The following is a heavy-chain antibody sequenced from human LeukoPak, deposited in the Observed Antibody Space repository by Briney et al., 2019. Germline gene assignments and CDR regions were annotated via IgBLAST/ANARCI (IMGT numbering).Heavy chain of an antibody. D-gene: IGHD3-10*01. CDR2: ISGSGGST. Sequence: GGSLRLSCAASGFTFSSYAMSWVRQAPGKGLEWVSAISGSGGSTYYADSVKGRFTISRDNAKNSLYLQMNSLRAEDTAVYYCARDIIAADLAYWGQGTLVTVSS. CDR3: ARDIIAADLAY. V-gene: IGHV3-23*01. J-gene: IGHJ4*02. CDR1: GFTFSSYA.